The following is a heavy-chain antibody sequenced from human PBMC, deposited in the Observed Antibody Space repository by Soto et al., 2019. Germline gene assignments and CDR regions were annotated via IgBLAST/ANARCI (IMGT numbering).Heavy chain of an antibody. CDR3: ARATVVYYFDY. V-gene: IGHV4-31*01. D-gene: IGHD4-17*01. J-gene: IGHJ4*02. CDR2: IYYSGSA. CDR1: GGSISSGGYY. Sequence: QVQLQESGPGLVKPSQTLSLTCTVSGGSISSGGYYWSWIRQHPGEGLQWIGNIYYSGSAYYIPSIMSQVTISIDTSKNHFSLKLSSVTAADTAVYYCARATVVYYFDYWGQGTLVTVSS.